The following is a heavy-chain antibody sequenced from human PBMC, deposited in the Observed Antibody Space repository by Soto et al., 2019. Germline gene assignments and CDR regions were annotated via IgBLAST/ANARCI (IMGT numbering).Heavy chain of an antibody. J-gene: IGHJ6*02. CDR3: ARRQNYGSGSYYVYYYYYGMDV. V-gene: IGHV5-51*01. D-gene: IGHD3-10*01. Sequence: PGESLKISCKGSGYSFTSYWIGWVRQMPGKGLEWMGIIYPGDSDTRYSPSFQGQVTISADKSISTAYLQWSSLKASDTAMYYCARRQNYGSGSYYVYYYYYGMDVWGQGTTVTVSS. CDR2: IYPGDSDT. CDR1: GYSFTSYW.